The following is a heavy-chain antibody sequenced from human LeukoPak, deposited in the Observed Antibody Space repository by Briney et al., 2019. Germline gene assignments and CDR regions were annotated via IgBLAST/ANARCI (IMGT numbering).Heavy chain of an antibody. V-gene: IGHV3-74*01. Sequence: GGSLRLSCAASGFTFSSYWMHWVRQAPGKGLVWVSRINGDGSSTSYADSVKGRFTISRDNAKNTLYMQMNSLRAEDTAVYYCAKGYNWNFDYWGQGTLVTVSS. D-gene: IGHD1-1*01. CDR3: AKGYNWNFDY. J-gene: IGHJ4*02. CDR2: INGDGSST. CDR1: GFTFSSYW.